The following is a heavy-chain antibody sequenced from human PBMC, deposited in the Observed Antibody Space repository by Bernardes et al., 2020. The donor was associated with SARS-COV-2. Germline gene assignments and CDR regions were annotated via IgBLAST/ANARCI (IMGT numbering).Heavy chain of an antibody. J-gene: IGHJ4*02. CDR1: GFTFTNYA. Sequence: GGSLRLSCAASGFTFTNYAMSWVRQAPGKGLEWVSTISGSGGSTYYADSVKGRFTISRDESKNTLYLQMNSLRAEDTAVYYCAKGALGDTGYYQPLNWGQGTLVTVSS. CDR3: AKGALGDTGYYQPLN. CDR2: ISGSGGST. V-gene: IGHV3-23*01. D-gene: IGHD3-9*01.